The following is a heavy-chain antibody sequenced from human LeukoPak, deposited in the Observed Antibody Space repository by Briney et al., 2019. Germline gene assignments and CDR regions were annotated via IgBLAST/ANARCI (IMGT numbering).Heavy chain of an antibody. CDR2: ISSSSSYI. Sequence: GGSLRLSCAASGFTFSSYSMNWVRQAPGKGLEWVSSISSSSSYIYHADSVKGRFTISRDNAKNSLYLQMNSLRAEDTAVYYCARGRIRTYYYDSSGYYYSDYWGQGTLVTVSS. V-gene: IGHV3-21*01. CDR3: ARGRIRTYYYDSSGYYYSDY. CDR1: GFTFSSYS. D-gene: IGHD3-22*01. J-gene: IGHJ4*02.